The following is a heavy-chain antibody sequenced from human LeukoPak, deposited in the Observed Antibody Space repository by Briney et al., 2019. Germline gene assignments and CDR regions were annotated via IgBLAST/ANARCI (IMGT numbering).Heavy chain of an antibody. CDR2: IRYDGSNK. Sequence: PGGSLRLSCAASGFTFSSYGMHWVRQAPGRGLEWVAFIRYDGSNKYYADSVKGRFTISRDNSKNTLYLQMNSLRAEDTAVYYCAKDLLRYFPYWGQGTLVTVSS. CDR3: AKDLLRYFPY. D-gene: IGHD3-9*01. CDR1: GFTFSSYG. J-gene: IGHJ4*02. V-gene: IGHV3-30*02.